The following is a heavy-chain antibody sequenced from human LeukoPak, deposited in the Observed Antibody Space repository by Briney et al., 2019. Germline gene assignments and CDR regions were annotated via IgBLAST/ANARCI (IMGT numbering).Heavy chain of an antibody. D-gene: IGHD6-19*01. CDR1: GFTFSSYG. CDR2: IWYDGSNK. Sequence: PGGSLRLSCAASGFTFSSYGMHWVRQAPGKGLEWVAVIWYDGSNKYYADSVKGRFTISRDNSKNTLYLQMNSLRAEDTAVYYCARGKGIAVAATEDYWGQGTLVTVSS. V-gene: IGHV3-33*01. J-gene: IGHJ4*02. CDR3: ARGKGIAVAATEDY.